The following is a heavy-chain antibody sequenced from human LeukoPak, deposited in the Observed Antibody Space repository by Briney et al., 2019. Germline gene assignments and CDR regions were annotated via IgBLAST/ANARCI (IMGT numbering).Heavy chain of an antibody. J-gene: IGHJ4*02. V-gene: IGHV3-23*01. CDR3: AKDRRIAAAYLFDY. CDR1: GFTFNIYP. D-gene: IGHD6-13*01. CDR2: ISGSGGST. Sequence: GGSLRLSCAASGFTFNIYPMSWVRQGPGKGLEWVAGISGSGGSTGYADSVKGRFTISRDNSKNTLYLHMNSLRAEDTAVYYCAKDRRIAAAYLFDYWGQGTLVSVSS.